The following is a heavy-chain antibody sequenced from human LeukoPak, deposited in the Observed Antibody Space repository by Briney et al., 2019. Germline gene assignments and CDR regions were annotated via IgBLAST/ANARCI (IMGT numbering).Heavy chain of an antibody. CDR3: AKDHGDGYHLCGAFDI. CDR1: GFTFSSYA. Sequence: GGSLRLSCAASGFTFSSYAMSWVRQAPGKGLEWVSAISGSGGSTYYADSVKGRFTISRDNSKNTLYLQMNSLRAEDTAVYYCAKDHGDGYHLCGAFDIWGQGTMVTVSS. CDR2: ISGSGGST. J-gene: IGHJ3*02. V-gene: IGHV3-23*01. D-gene: IGHD5-24*01.